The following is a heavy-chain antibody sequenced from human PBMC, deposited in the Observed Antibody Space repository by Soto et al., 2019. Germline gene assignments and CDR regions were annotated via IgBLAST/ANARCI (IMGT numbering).Heavy chain of an antibody. J-gene: IGHJ4*02. V-gene: IGHV3-43D*04. Sequence: GGSLRLAWAAGGFDFGDDALHWGRQVPGKGLEWVSLTNSDGTDSYYMDSVKGRFTISRDNAKSTLYLKMDRLRPEDTALYFCAKSLYYYDSSPFDHWGQGTLLSVPS. CDR1: GFDFGDDA. CDR3: AKSLYYYDSSPFDH. D-gene: IGHD3-22*01. CDR2: TNSDGTDS.